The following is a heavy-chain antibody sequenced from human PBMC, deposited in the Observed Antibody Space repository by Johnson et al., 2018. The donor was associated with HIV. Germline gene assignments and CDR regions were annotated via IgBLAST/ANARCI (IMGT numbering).Heavy chain of an antibody. V-gene: IGHV3-23*04. J-gene: IGHJ3*01. CDR3: AKADDVLTGYYKGFDAFDL. CDR1: GFTFDDYG. Sequence: VQLVESGGGLKQPGGSLRLSCAASGFTFDDYGMSWVRQAPGKGLEWVSGINWNGGSTYYADSVKGRFTISRDNSKNTMYLQMNSLRAEDTALYYCAKADDVLTGYYKGFDAFDLWGQGTMVTVS. D-gene: IGHD3-9*01. CDR2: INWNGGST.